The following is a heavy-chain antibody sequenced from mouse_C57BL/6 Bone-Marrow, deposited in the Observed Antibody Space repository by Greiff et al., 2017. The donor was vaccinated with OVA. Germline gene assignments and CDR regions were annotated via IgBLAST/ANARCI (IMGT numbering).Heavy chain of an antibody. J-gene: IGHJ4*01. CDR3: ARDDRRYYGSSFYAMDY. CDR2: INPNNGGT. CDR1: GYTFTDYY. V-gene: IGHV1-26*01. D-gene: IGHD1-1*01. Sequence: VQLQQSGPELVKPGASVKISCKASGYTFTDYYMNWVKQSHGKSLEWIGDINPNNGGTSYNQKFKGKATLTVDKSSSTAYMELRSLTSEDSAVYYCARDDRRYYGSSFYAMDYWGQGTSVTVSS.